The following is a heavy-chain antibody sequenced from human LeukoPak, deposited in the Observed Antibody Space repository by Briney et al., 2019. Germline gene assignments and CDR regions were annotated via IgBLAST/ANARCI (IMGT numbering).Heavy chain of an antibody. D-gene: IGHD3-16*01. CDR2: ISDSGGST. CDR3: AKAPQGITVPFDY. V-gene: IGHV3-23*01. J-gene: IGHJ4*02. CDR1: GFTFSSYA. Sequence: GGSLRLSCAASGFTFSSYAMSWVRQAPGKGLEWVSAISDSGGSTYYADSVKGRFTISRDNSKNTLYLQMNSPRAEDTAVYYCAKAPQGITVPFDYWGQGTLVTVSS.